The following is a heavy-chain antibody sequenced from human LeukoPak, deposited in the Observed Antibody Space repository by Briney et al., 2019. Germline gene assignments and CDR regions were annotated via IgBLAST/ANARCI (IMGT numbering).Heavy chain of an antibody. D-gene: IGHD1-26*01. Sequence: PGGSLRLSCAASGFTVYSNFMSWVRQAPGKGLEWVSVIYSGGRTYYADSVKGRFTISRDNYKNRLYLQMDSLRAEDTAVYYCAGDASPIFEGDGMDVWGPGTTVTVSS. CDR2: IYSGGRT. CDR3: AGDASPIFEGDGMDV. V-gene: IGHV3-66*01. CDR1: GFTVYSNF. J-gene: IGHJ6*02.